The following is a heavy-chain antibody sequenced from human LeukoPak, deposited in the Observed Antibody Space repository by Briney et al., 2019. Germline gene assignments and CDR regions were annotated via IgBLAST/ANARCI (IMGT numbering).Heavy chain of an antibody. CDR1: GFTFTYYW. V-gene: IGHV5-51*01. CDR2: IYPGDSYT. CDR3: ARRRDGYNYVGTDY. J-gene: IGHJ4*02. Sequence: GESLKISCKGSGFTFTYYWIGWVRQMPGKGLEWMGIIYPGDSYTTYSPSFQGQVTISADKSISTAYLQWSSLKASDTAMYYCARRRDGYNYVGTDYWGQGTLVTVSS. D-gene: IGHD5-24*01.